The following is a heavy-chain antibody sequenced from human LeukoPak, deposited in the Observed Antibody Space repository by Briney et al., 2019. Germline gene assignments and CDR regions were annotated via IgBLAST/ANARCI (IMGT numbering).Heavy chain of an antibody. J-gene: IGHJ4*02. V-gene: IGHV1-8*01. D-gene: IGHD3-22*01. CDR3: ARAGEDSSGYYLDY. CDR2: MNPNSGNT. CDR1: GDTFSRNA. Sequence: ASVKVSCKASGDTFSRNAINWVRQATGQGLEWIGWMNPNSGNTGYAQKFQGRVTMTRNTSISTAYMELSSLRSEDTAVYYCARAGEDSSGYYLDYWGQGTLVTVSS.